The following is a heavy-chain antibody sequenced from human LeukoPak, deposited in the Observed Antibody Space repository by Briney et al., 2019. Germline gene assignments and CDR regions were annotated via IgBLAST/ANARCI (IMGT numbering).Heavy chain of an antibody. D-gene: IGHD5-18*01. Sequence: PVKVSCKASGYTFTGYYMHWVRQAPGQGLEWMGWINPIFGTANYAQKFQGRVTITADKSTSTAYMELSSLRSEDTAVYYCARGEFGGYSYGYFDYWGQGTLVTVSS. J-gene: IGHJ4*02. V-gene: IGHV1-69*06. CDR1: GYTFTGYY. CDR2: INPIFGTA. CDR3: ARGEFGGYSYGYFDY.